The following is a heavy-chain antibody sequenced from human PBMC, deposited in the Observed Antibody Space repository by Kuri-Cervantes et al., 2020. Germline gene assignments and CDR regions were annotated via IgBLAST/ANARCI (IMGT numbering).Heavy chain of an antibody. CDR3: AKGMYYYDSSGYLGSGFDY. Sequence: GESLKISCAASGFTFSSYGMHWVRQAPGKGLEWVAVISYDGSNKYYADSVKGRFTISRDNSKNTPYLQMNSLRAEDTAVYYCAKGMYYYDSSGYLGSGFDYWGQGTLVTVSS. V-gene: IGHV3-30*18. CDR2: ISYDGSNK. J-gene: IGHJ4*02. D-gene: IGHD3-22*01. CDR1: GFTFSSYG.